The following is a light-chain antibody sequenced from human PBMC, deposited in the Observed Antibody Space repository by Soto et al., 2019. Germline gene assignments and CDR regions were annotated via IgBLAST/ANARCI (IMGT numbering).Light chain of an antibody. J-gene: IGKJ1*01. V-gene: IGKV1-39*01. CDR3: QHSFSPLWT. CDR1: QSISNY. Sequence: DIQMTQSPSSLSASVGVRVTITCRARQSISNYLNGYQQKPGKAHKLLIYAASNMQSGVPSRFSGRGSETDFTLTIRSLQPADSSTYYRQHSFSPLWTFGQGTKVEV. CDR2: AAS.